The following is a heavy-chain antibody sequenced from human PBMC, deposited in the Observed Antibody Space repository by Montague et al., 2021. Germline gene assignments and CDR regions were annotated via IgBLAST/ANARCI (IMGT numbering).Heavy chain of an antibody. CDR3: AGSDFAAALDP. D-gene: IGHD6-25*01. Sequence: SLRLSFSASGFTFSNYWMHWVRQAPGKGLVWVSHIKYDGSRTGYAGSVKGRFTVSRDNAKNTLYLQMNSLRVDDTAVYYCAGSDFAAALDPWGQGTLVTVSS. V-gene: IGHV3-74*01. CDR2: IKYDGSRT. J-gene: IGHJ5*02. CDR1: GFTFSNYW.